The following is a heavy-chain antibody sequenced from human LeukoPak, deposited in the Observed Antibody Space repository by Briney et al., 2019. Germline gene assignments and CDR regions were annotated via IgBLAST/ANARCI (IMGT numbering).Heavy chain of an antibody. D-gene: IGHD6-19*01. CDR1: GFTFSSYA. Sequence: PGGSLRLSCAASGFTFSSYAMSWVRQAPGKGLEWVSAISDSGGSTYYADSVKGRFTISRDNSKNTLYLQMNSLRAEDTAVYYCARENAVAAKETYYYMDVWGKGTTVTISS. CDR3: ARENAVAAKETYYYMDV. CDR2: ISDSGGST. J-gene: IGHJ6*03. V-gene: IGHV3-23*01.